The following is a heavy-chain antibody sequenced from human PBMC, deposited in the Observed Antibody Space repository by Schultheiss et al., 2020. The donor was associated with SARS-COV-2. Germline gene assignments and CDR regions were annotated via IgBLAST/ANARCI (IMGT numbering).Heavy chain of an antibody. CDR3: ARGFGAGPFDI. D-gene: IGHD3-10*01. V-gene: IGHV4-30-4*08. Sequence: SETLSLTCTVSGTSINSGDYSWTWIRQHPGKGLEWIGYTHYSGSSYYSPSLKSRVTISVDRSKNQFSLKLSSVTAADTAVYYCARGFGAGPFDIWGQGTTVTVSS. CDR2: THYSGSS. J-gene: IGHJ3*02. CDR1: GTSINSGDYS.